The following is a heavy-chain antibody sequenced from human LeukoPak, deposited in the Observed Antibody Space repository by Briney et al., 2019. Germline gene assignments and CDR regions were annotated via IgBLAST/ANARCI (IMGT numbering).Heavy chain of an antibody. D-gene: IGHD3-10*01. CDR1: GFTFSSYS. V-gene: IGHV3-48*04. CDR3: ARDRVWFGEPTDAFDI. CDR2: ISSGGSTI. J-gene: IGHJ3*02. Sequence: GGSLRLSCAASGFTFSSYSMNWVRQAPGKGLEWVSYISSGGSTIYYADSVKGRFTISRDNAKNSLYLQMNSLRAEDTAVYYCARDRVWFGEPTDAFDIWGQGTMVTVSS.